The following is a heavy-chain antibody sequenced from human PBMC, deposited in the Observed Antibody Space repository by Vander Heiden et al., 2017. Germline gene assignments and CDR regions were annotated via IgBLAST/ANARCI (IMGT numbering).Heavy chain of an antibody. J-gene: IGHJ2*01. D-gene: IGHD3-3*01. CDR3: ARERWSGRRGTEYFDL. Sequence: EVKLLESGGGLVQPGGSLRLSCAASGLSFNTYAMDWVRQAPGKGLELFSAVRRGGDNTFYANSVKGRFAISRDNSRNTLYLQMGSVRTEDMGVYYCARERWSGRRGTEYFDLWGRGTLVTVSS. V-gene: IGHV3-64*01. CDR1: GLSFNTYA. CDR2: VRRGGDNT.